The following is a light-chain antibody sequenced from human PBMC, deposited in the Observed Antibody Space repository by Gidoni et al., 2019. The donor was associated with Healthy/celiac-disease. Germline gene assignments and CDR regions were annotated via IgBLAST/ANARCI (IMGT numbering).Light chain of an antibody. CDR1: QSVLYSSNNKNY. V-gene: IGKV4-1*01. Sequence: GERATINCKSSQSVLYSSNNKNYLAWYQQKPGQPPKLLIYWASTRESRVPDRFSGSGSGTDFTLTISSLQAEDVAVYYCQQYYSTPPTFXQXTKVXIK. J-gene: IGKJ1*01. CDR3: QQYYSTPPT. CDR2: WAS.